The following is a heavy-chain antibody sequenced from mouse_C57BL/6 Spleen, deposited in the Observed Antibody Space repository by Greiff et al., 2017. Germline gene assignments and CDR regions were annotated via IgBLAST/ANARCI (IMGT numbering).Heavy chain of an antibody. V-gene: IGHV1-39*01. J-gene: IGHJ3*01. Sequence: VQLQQSGPELVKPGASVKISCKASGYSFTDYNMNWVKQSNGKSLEWIGVINPNYGTTSYNQKFKGKATLTVDQSSSTAYMQLNSLTSEDSAVYYCARWCSYGNYEAWFAYWCQGTLVTVSA. CDR1: GYSFTDYN. CDR2: INPNYGTT. CDR3: ARWCSYGNYEAWFAY. D-gene: IGHD2-1*01.